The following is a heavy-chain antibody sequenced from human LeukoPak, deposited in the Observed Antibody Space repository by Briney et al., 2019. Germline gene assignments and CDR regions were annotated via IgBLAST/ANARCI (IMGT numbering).Heavy chain of an antibody. CDR2: IYYSGST. V-gene: IGHV4-59*12. J-gene: IGHJ4*02. CDR1: GGSISSYY. Sequence: PSETLSLTCTVSGGSISSYYWSWIRQPPGKGLEWIGYIYYSGSTNYNPSLKSRVTISVDTSKNQFSLKLSSVTAADTAVYYCARGGLRVSGIFGVVTRPYYYFDCWGQGTLVTVSS. CDR3: ARGGLRVSGIFGVVTRPYYYFDC. D-gene: IGHD3-3*01.